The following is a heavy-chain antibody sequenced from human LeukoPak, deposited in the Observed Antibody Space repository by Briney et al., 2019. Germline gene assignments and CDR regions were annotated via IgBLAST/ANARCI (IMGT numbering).Heavy chain of an antibody. Sequence: PSETLSLTCAVYGGSFSGYYWSWIRQPAGRGLEWIGHFYTSGSTNYNPSLKSRVTISVDTSKNQFSLKLSSVTAADTAVYYCARGGDGYNFLNRGEYYYFDYWGQGTLVTVSP. CDR3: ARGGDGYNFLNRGEYYYFDY. J-gene: IGHJ4*02. CDR1: GGSFSGYY. D-gene: IGHD5-24*01. V-gene: IGHV4-59*10. CDR2: FYTSGST.